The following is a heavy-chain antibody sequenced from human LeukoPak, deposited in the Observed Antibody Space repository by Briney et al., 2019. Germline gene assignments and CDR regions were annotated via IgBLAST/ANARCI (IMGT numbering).Heavy chain of an antibody. J-gene: IGHJ4*02. V-gene: IGHV4-34*01. CDR2: INHSGST. D-gene: IGHD3-10*01. CDR3: ARGPSVYYGSGSYGY. Sequence: SETLSLTCAVYGGSFSGYYWSWIRQPPGKGLEWIGEINHSGSTNFNPSLKSRVTISVDTSKNQFSLKLSSVTAADTAVYYCARGPSVYYGSGSYGYWGQGTLVTVSS. CDR1: GGSFSGYY.